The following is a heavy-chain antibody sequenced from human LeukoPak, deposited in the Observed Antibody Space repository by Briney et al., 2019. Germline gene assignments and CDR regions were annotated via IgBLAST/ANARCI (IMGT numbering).Heavy chain of an antibody. CDR3: ARVYYSNSYDYWYFDL. CDR1: GGSISSSNYY. J-gene: IGHJ2*01. CDR2: ISYSGTT. V-gene: IGHV4-39*07. D-gene: IGHD6-13*01. Sequence: PSETLSLTCTVSGGSISSSNYYWVWIRQPPGEGLEWIGSISYSGTTYYNPSLKSPVTISLDTSKNQFSLKLTSVTAADTAVYYCARVYYSNSYDYWYFDLWGRGTLVTVSS.